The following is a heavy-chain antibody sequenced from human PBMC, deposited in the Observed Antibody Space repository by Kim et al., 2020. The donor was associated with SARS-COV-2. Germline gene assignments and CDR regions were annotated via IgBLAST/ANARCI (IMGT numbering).Heavy chain of an antibody. V-gene: IGHV5-51*01. Sequence: SFQGQVTISADKSISTAYLQWSSLKASDTAMYYCARHLDYGSGSYPFIDYWGQGTLVTVSS. CDR3: ARHLDYGSGSYPFIDY. J-gene: IGHJ4*02. D-gene: IGHD3-10*01.